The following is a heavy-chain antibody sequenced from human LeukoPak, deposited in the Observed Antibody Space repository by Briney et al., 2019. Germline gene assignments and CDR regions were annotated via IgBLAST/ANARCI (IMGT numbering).Heavy chain of an antibody. D-gene: IGHD2-2*01. V-gene: IGHV2-5*01. J-gene: IGHJ4*02. CDR3: AHRPGYCSSTSCYGSDY. CDR1: GFSLSTSGVG. Sequence: SGPTLVKPTQTLTLTCTFSGFSLSTSGVGVGWIRQPPGKALEWLALIYWNDDKRYSPSLKSRLTITKDTSKNQVVLTMTNMDPVDTATYYCAHRPGYCSSTSCYGSDYWGQGTLVTVSS. CDR2: IYWNDDK.